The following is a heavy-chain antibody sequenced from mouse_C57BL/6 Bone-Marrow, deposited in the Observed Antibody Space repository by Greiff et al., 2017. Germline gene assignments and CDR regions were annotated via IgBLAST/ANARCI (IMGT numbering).Heavy chain of an antibody. CDR3: AREEVKLGRRFDY. CDR1: GYTFTSYD. V-gene: IGHV1-85*01. CDR2: IYPRDGST. J-gene: IGHJ2*01. D-gene: IGHD4-1*01. Sequence: VKLMESGPELVKPGASVKLSCKASGYTFTSYDINWVKQRPGQGLEWIGWIYPRDGSTKYNEKFKGKATLTVDTSSSTAYMELHSLTSEDSAVYFCAREEVKLGRRFDYWGQGTTLTVSS.